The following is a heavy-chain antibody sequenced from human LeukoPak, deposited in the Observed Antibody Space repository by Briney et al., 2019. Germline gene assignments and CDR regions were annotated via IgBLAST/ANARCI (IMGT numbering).Heavy chain of an antibody. CDR3: ARDLPIVVPAAINLDDAFDI. Sequence: PGGSLRLSCAASGFTFSSYGMHWVRQAPGKGLEWVAFIRYDGSNKYYADSVKGRFTISRDNSKNTLYLQMNSLRAEDTAVYYCARDLPIVVPAAINLDDAFDIWGQGTMVTVSS. CDR1: GFTFSSYG. CDR2: IRYDGSNK. J-gene: IGHJ3*02. D-gene: IGHD2-2*01. V-gene: IGHV3-30*02.